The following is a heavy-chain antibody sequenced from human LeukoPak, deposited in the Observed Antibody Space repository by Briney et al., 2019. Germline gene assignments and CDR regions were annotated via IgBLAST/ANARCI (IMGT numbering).Heavy chain of an antibody. D-gene: IGHD4-17*01. CDR1: GYTFTGYY. J-gene: IGHJ1*01. CDR2: ISAYNGNT. Sequence: ASVKVSCKASGYTFTGYYIHWVRQAPGQGLEWMGWISAYNGNTNYAQKLQGRVTMTTDTSTSTAYMELRSLRSDDTAVYYCARAYGDFGYFQHWGQGTLVTVSS. CDR3: ARAYGDFGYFQH. V-gene: IGHV1-18*04.